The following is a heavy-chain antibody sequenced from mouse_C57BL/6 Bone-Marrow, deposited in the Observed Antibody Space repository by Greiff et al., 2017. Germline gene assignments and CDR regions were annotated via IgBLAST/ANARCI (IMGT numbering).Heavy chain of an antibody. J-gene: IGHJ1*03. V-gene: IGHV1-58*01. D-gene: IGHD2-5*01. CDR2: IYIGNGYT. CDR1: GYTFTSYG. CDR3: ARGYYSNYWCCDV. Sequence: EVKLVESGPELVRPGSSVKMSCKTSGYTFTSYGITWVKQRHGPGLEWIGYIYIGNGYTEYNAKFKGKAPLTSDTSSSPAYMQLSSLTAEDSAIYFCARGYYSNYWCCDVWGTGTTVTVSS.